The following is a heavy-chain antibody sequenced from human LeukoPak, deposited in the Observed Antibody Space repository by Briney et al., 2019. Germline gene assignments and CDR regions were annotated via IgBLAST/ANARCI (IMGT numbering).Heavy chain of an antibody. J-gene: IGHJ6*02. CDR1: GYTFTSYG. CDR2: ISAYNGNT. Sequence: GASVKVSCMASGYTFTSYGISWVRPAGGQGLEWMGWISAYNGNTNYAQKLQGRVTMTTDTSTSTAYMELRSLRSDDTAVYYCARDPMEWEPYRHYGMDVWGQGTTVTVSS. D-gene: IGHD1-26*01. CDR3: ARDPMEWEPYRHYGMDV. V-gene: IGHV1-18*01.